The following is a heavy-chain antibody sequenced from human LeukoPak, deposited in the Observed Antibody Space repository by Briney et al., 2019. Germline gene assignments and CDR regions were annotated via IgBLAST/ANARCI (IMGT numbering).Heavy chain of an antibody. J-gene: IGHJ4*01. CDR1: GWTLSSSW. CDR2: IKQDGSEK. CDR3: AISGLHRTEY. V-gene: IGHV3-7*03. Sequence: GWTLSSSWLSWVRQKPGKGLEWVANIKQDGSEKYYVDSVKGRFTISRDNAKNSLYLQMNSLRAEDTAVYYCAISGLHRTEYWG. D-gene: IGHD2-15*01.